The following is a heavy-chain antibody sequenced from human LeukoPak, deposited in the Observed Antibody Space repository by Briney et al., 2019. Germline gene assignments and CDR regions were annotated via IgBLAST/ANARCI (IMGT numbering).Heavy chain of an antibody. CDR3: ARGAAGGYSPSVGFDY. J-gene: IGHJ4*02. D-gene: IGHD5-12*01. CDR1: GYTFTNYG. Sequence: ASVKVSCKASGYTFTNYGISWVRQAPGQGLEWMGWIRAYNGDTKYAQNLQGIVTMTTDTSTTTAYMELRSLRSDDTAVYYCARGAAGGYSPSVGFDYWGQGTLVTVSS. V-gene: IGHV1-18*01. CDR2: IRAYNGDT.